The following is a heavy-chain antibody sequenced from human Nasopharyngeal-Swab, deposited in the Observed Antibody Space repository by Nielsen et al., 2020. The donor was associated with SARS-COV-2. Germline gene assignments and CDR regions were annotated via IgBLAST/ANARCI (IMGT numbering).Heavy chain of an antibody. Sequence: SETLSLTCAVYGASFSGYYWSWIRQPPGKVLEWIGEINHSGSTNYNPSLKSRVTISVDTSKNQFSLKLSSVTAADTAVYYCARVVTIFGVVPLYYYGMDVWGQGTTVTVSS. D-gene: IGHD3-3*01. CDR3: ARVVTIFGVVPLYYYGMDV. J-gene: IGHJ6*02. V-gene: IGHV4-34*01. CDR2: INHSGST. CDR1: GASFSGYY.